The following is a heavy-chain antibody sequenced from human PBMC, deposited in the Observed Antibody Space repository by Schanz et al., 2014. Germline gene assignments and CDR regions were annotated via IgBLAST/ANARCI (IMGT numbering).Heavy chain of an antibody. Sequence: QVQLVQSGAEVKKPGASLKVSCKASGYMFTTYGISWVRQAPGQGLDWMGWISVHTGNTNYAQKFHGRFTMTTDTSTSTAHMELRSLTSDDTAVYLCARDGSSWYEGNDYWGQGTLVTVSS. CDR1: GYMFTTYG. CDR2: ISVHTGNT. V-gene: IGHV1-18*01. CDR3: ARDGSSWYEGNDY. D-gene: IGHD6-13*01. J-gene: IGHJ4*02.